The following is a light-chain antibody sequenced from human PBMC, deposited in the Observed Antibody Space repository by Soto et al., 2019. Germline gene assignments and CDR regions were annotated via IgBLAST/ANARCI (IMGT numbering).Light chain of an antibody. CDR3: QSYDSSLSGWV. CDR2: GNN. CDR1: SSNIGAAYD. V-gene: IGLV1-40*01. J-gene: IGLJ3*02. Sequence: QSVLTQPPSVSGAPGQKVTISCTRSSSNIGAAYDVHWYQHLPGTAPKLLIYGNNSRPSGVPDRFSGSKSGTSASLAITGLQAEDEADYYCQSYDSSLSGWVFRGGTKLTVL.